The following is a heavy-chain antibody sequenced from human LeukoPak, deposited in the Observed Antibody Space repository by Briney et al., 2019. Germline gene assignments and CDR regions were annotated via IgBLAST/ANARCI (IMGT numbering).Heavy chain of an antibody. CDR1: GGSISRYY. CDR3: ARAGAYYDILTGYQTLTYYYGMDV. D-gene: IGHD3-9*01. V-gene: IGHV4-59*01. Sequence: SETLSLTCTVSGGSISRYYWSWIRQPPGKGLEWIGYIYYSGSTNYNPSLKSRVTISVDTSKNQFSLKLSSVTAADTAVYYCARAGAYYDILTGYQTLTYYYGMDVWGQGTTVTVSS. J-gene: IGHJ6*02. CDR2: IYYSGST.